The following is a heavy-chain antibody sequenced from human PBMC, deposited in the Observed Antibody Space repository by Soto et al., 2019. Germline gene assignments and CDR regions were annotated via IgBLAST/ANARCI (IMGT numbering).Heavy chain of an antibody. CDR1: GGSISSGGYS. V-gene: IGHV4-30-2*01. D-gene: IGHD3-10*01. CDR2: IYHSGST. Sequence: SETLSLTCAVSGGSISSGGYSWSWIRQPPGKGLEWIGYIYHSGSTYYTPSLKSRVTISVDRSKNQFSLKLSSLRSEDTAVYYCATELTMVRGVPLVLDYWGQGTLVTVSS. J-gene: IGHJ4*02. CDR3: ATELTMVRGVPLVLDY.